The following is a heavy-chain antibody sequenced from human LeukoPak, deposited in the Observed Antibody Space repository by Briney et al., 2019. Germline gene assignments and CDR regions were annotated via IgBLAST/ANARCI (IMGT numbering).Heavy chain of an antibody. CDR1: GGSFSGYC. V-gene: IGHV4-34*01. CDR2: INHSGST. J-gene: IGHJ4*02. Sequence: SETLSLTCAVYGGSFSGYCWSWIRQPPGKGLEWIGEINHSGSTNYNPSLKSRVTISVDTSKNQFYLKLSSVPAADTALYYCASSHYYCSSTSCYFALFDYWGQGTLVTVSS. D-gene: IGHD2-2*01. CDR3: ASSHYYCSSTSCYFALFDY.